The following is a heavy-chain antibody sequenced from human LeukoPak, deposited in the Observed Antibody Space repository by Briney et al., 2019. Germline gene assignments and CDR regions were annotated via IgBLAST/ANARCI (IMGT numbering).Heavy chain of an antibody. CDR3: ARSSGPYNWFDP. CDR2: IYYSGST. J-gene: IGHJ5*02. CDR1: GGSISSSSYS. D-gene: IGHD6-19*01. V-gene: IGHV4-61*01. Sequence: SETLSLTCTVSGGSISSSSYSWSWIRQPPGKGLEWIGYIYYSGSTNYNPSLKSRVTISVDTSKNQFSLKLSSVTAADTAVYYCARSSGPYNWFDPWGQGTLVTVSS.